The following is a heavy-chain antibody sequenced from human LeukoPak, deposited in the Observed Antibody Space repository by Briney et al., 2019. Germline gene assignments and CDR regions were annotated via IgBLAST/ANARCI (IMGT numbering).Heavy chain of an antibody. V-gene: IGHV3-74*01. Sequence: GRSLRLSCAASGFIFSSYWMSWVRQAPGKGLVWVSRINSDGSSTSYADSVKGRFTISRDNAKNTLYLQMNSLRAEDTAVYYCARDGIAVAVRLVSYYYMDVWGKGTTVTISS. D-gene: IGHD6-19*01. CDR3: ARDGIAVAVRLVSYYYMDV. CDR2: INSDGSST. CDR1: GFIFSSYW. J-gene: IGHJ6*03.